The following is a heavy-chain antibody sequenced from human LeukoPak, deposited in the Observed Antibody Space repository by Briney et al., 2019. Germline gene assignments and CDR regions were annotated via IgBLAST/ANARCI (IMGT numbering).Heavy chain of an antibody. V-gene: IGHV1-18*01. J-gene: IGHJ3*02. CDR1: GYTFTNYG. CDR2: ISGHSGNT. Sequence: ASMTVSCTTSGYTFTNYGISWVRQAPGQGLERMGWISGHSGNTKYAQRLQGRVIMTTDTSTSTAYMELRSLKSDDTAVYYCARDVLSGGLDVFDIWGQGTMVSVSS. D-gene: IGHD3-10*01. CDR3: ARDVLSGGLDVFDI.